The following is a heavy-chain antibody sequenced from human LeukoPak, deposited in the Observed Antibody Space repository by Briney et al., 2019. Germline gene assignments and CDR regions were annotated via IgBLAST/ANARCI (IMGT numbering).Heavy chain of an antibody. D-gene: IGHD6-13*01. CDR1: GFTFSSYA. Sequence: GGSLRLSCAASGFTFSSYAMSWVRQAPGKGLEWVSAISGSGGSTYYADSVKGRFTISRDNAKNSLYLQMNSLRAEDTAVYYCALLIAAAGTWGQGTLVTVSS. J-gene: IGHJ4*02. CDR2: ISGSGGST. V-gene: IGHV3-23*01. CDR3: ALLIAAAGT.